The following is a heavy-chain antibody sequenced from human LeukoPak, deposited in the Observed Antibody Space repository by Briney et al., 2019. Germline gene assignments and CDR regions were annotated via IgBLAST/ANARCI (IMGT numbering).Heavy chain of an antibody. CDR1: GYTFTSYD. CDR2: MNPNSGNT. CDR3: ASTVAGVYYYYYGMDV. J-gene: IGHJ6*02. V-gene: IGHV1-8*01. D-gene: IGHD6-19*01. Sequence: ASVKVSCKASGYTFTSYDINWVRQATGQGLEWMGWMNPNSGNTGYAQKFQGRVTMTRNTSISTAYMELSSLRSEDTAVYYCASTVAGVYYYYYGMDVWGQGTTVTVSS.